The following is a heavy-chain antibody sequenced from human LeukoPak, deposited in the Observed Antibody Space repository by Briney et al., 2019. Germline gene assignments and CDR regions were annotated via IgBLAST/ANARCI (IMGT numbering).Heavy chain of an antibody. V-gene: IGHV3-23*01. CDR2: ISGSGGNA. CDR1: GFTFSSYS. CDR3: ANRRDGFDI. Sequence: GGSLRLSCAASGFTFSSYSMNWVRQAPGKGLEWVSAISGSGGNAYYVDSVKGRFTISRDNSKNMLYLQMNSLRAEDTAVYYCANRRDGFDIWGQGTMVTVSS. J-gene: IGHJ3*02. D-gene: IGHD5-24*01.